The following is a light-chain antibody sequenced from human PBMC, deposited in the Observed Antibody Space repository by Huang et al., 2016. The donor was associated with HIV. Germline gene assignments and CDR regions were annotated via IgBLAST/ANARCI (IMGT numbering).Light chain of an antibody. CDR2: GAS. V-gene: IGKV3-15*01. CDR3: QQYNNWHYT. CDR1: QSVSSN. J-gene: IGKJ2*01. Sequence: EIVMTQSPATLSVSPGERATLSCRASQSVSSNLAWYQQKPGQAPRLLIYGASTRATGIPARFSGSESGTEFTLTISSLQSEYFAVYYCQQYNNWHYTFGQGTKLEIK.